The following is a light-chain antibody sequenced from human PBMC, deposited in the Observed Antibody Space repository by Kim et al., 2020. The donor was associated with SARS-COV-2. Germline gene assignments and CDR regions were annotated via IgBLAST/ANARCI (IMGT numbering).Light chain of an antibody. Sequence: QSALTHPRSVSGSPGQSVTISCTGTSSDVGGYNYVSWYQQHPGKAPKLMIYDVSKRPSGVPDRFSGSKSGNTASLTISGLQAEDEADYYCCSYAGSYTLVFGGWTQLTVL. CDR2: DVS. CDR3: CSYAGSYTLV. V-gene: IGLV2-11*01. J-gene: IGLJ2*01. CDR1: SSDVGGYNY.